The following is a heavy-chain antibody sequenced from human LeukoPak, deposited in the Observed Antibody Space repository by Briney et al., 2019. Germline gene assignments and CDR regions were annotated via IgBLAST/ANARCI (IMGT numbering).Heavy chain of an antibody. CDR1: GYSFTSYW. D-gene: IGHD4-17*01. CDR3: GVGGYGDYVGNYFDY. CDR2: IDPSDSYT. Sequence: PGESLKISCKGSGYSFTSYWISWVRQMPGKGLEWMGRIDPSDSYTNYSPSFQGHVTISADKSISTAYLQWSSLEASDTAMHYCGVGGYGDYVGNYFDYWGQGTLVTVSS. V-gene: IGHV5-10-1*01. J-gene: IGHJ4*02.